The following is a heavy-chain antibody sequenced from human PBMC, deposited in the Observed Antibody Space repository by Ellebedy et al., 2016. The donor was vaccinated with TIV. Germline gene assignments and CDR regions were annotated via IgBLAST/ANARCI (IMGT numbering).Heavy chain of an antibody. V-gene: IGHV4-34*01. Sequence: SETLSLXXTVSGGSISSYYWSWIRQPPGKGLEWIAEINHSGSTNYNPSLKSRVTISVDTSKNQFSLKLSSVTAADTAVYYCARVYYDKTVYGMDVWGQGTTVTVSS. CDR3: ARVYYDKTVYGMDV. D-gene: IGHD3-22*01. CDR1: GGSISSYY. CDR2: INHSGST. J-gene: IGHJ6*02.